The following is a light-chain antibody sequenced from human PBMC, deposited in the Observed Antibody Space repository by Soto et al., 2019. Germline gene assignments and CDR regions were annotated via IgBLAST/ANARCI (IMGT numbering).Light chain of an antibody. CDR2: LGS. V-gene: IGKV2-28*01. Sequence: DIVMTQSPLSLPVTPGEPASISCRSSQSLLHSNGYNYLDWYLQKSGQSPQLLIYLGSTRASGVPDRFNGSGSGTDFTLKIRRVEAEDVGVYYCQKYNTAPFTFGPGTKVDIK. J-gene: IGKJ3*01. CDR1: QSLLHSNGYNY. CDR3: QKYNTAPFT.